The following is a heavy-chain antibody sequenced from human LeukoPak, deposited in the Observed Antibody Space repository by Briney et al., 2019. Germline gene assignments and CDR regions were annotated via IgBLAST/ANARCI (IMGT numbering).Heavy chain of an antibody. Sequence: PGGSLRLSCAASGLTVSSNYMSWVRQPPGKGLEWVSVIYSGGSTYYADSVKGRFTISRDNSKNTLYLQMNSLRAEDTAVYYCARGTMIVVVTDHYFDYWGQGTLVTVSS. D-gene: IGHD3-22*01. CDR1: GLTVSSNY. CDR3: ARGTMIVVVTDHYFDY. V-gene: IGHV3-66*01. J-gene: IGHJ4*02. CDR2: IYSGGST.